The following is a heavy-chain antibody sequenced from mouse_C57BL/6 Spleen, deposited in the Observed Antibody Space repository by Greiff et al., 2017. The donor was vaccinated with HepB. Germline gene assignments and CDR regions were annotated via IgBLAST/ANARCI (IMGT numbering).Heavy chain of an antibody. J-gene: IGHJ2*01. CDR3: AILLGPLVLDY. CDR1: GFTFSSYG. V-gene: IGHV5-6*01. Sequence: EVKLVESGGDLVKPGGSLKLSCAASGFTFSSYGMSWVRQTPDKRLEWVATISSGGSYTYYPDSVKGRFTISRDNAKNTLYLQMSSLKSEDTAMYYCAILLGPLVLDYWGQGTTLTVSS. D-gene: IGHD4-1*01. CDR2: ISSGGSYT.